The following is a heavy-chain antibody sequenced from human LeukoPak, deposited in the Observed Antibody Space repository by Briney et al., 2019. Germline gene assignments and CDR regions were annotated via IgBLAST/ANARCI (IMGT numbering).Heavy chain of an antibody. CDR1: GFTFSSYE. CDR2: ISSSGSTI. Sequence: GGSLRLSCAASGFTFSSYEMNWVRQAPGKGLEWVSYISSSGSTIYYADSVKGRFTISRDNAKNSLYLQMNSLRAEDTAVYYCARLNFYPDYWGQGTLVTVSS. V-gene: IGHV3-48*03. D-gene: IGHD1-1*01. J-gene: IGHJ4*02. CDR3: ARLNFYPDY.